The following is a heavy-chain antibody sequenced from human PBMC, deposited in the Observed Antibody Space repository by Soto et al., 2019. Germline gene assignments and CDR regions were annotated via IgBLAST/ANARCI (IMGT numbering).Heavy chain of an antibody. D-gene: IGHD3-16*01. V-gene: IGHV3-66*01. CDR1: GFTVSTKY. J-gene: IGHJ4*02. CDR3: ARDPWAADY. Sequence: EVQLVESGGGLVQPGGSLRLSCAASGFTVSTKYMSWVRQAPGKGLEWVSVIYSGGSTFYADSMRGRFTISRDNSKNTVNLQMNSLRAEDTALYYCARDPWAADYWGQGTLVTVSS. CDR2: IYSGGST.